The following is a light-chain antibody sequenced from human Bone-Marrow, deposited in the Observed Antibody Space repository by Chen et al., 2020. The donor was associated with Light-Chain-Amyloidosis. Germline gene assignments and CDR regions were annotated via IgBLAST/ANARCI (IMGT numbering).Light chain of an antibody. Sequence: EIVLTQSPGTLSLSPGERATLSCRASQSVNNYLAWYQQKPGQAPKLLIYDAYNSAAGIPDRFSGSGSGTDFTLTISSLEPEDFAVYYCQQRASWPGTFGPGTKVDIK. CDR1: QSVNNY. V-gene: IGKV3-11*01. J-gene: IGKJ3*01. CDR3: QQRASWPGT. CDR2: DAY.